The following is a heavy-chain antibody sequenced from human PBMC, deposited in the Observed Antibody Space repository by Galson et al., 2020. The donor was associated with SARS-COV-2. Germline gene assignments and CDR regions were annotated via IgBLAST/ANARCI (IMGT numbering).Heavy chain of an antibody. CDR3: ARDQDGYNDF. D-gene: IGHD5-12*01. Sequence: PGGSLRLSCAASGFTFSRFWMSWVRQAPGKGLEWVANIKQDGSDRYYGDSVKGRFTISSDNAKNSLYLQMNSLRAEDTAVYYCARDQDGYNDFWGQGTLVTVSS. CDR2: IKQDGSDR. CDR1: GFTFSRFW. V-gene: IGHV3-7*01. J-gene: IGHJ4*02.